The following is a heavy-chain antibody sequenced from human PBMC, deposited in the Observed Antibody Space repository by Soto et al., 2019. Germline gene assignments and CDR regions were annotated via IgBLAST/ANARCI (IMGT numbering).Heavy chain of an antibody. J-gene: IGHJ6*02. CDR2: IYYSGNT. CDR3: ARGSTMTLYGLDV. CDR1: DGSIRTGGYY. Sequence: PSETLSLTCTVSDGSIRTGGYYWSWIRHHPGKGLEWIGYIYYSGNTYYNPSLQSRVLISIDMSRNQFSLKLNSVTAADAAVYFCARGSTMTLYGLDVWGQGTTVT. V-gene: IGHV4-31*03. D-gene: IGHD1-1*01.